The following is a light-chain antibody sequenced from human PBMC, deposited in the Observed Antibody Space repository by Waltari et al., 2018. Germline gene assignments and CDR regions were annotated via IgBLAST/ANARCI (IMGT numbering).Light chain of an antibody. CDR2: AAS. V-gene: IGKV1-39*01. Sequence: DIQMTQSPSSLSASVGDRVTITCRASQSISSYLNWYQQKPGKAPKLLIYAASSLQSGVPSRFSGSGSGTDFTLTISSLQAEDVAVYFCLQHNNYPYTFGQGTKLEIK. CDR1: QSISSY. J-gene: IGKJ2*01. CDR3: LQHNNYPYT.